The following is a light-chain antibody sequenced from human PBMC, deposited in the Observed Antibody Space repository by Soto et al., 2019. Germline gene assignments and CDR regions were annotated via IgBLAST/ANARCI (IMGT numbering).Light chain of an antibody. V-gene: IGKV1-27*01. CDR2: GAA. Sequence: DIQLTQSPPSLSASVGDRVTITCRASQDISNFLAWYQQKPGKVPQLLIYGAATLQSVVPSRFSGSGSGTDFALIISSLQPQDVATYYCQKYDSAFRRTFGQGTKVEIK. CDR1: QDISNF. CDR3: QKYDSAFRRT. J-gene: IGKJ1*01.